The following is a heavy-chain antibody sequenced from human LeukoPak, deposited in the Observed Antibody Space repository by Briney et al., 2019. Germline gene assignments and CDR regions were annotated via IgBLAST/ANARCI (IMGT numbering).Heavy chain of an antibody. CDR3: ARDEDSSGWFSHYWYFDL. Sequence: SETLSLTCAVYGGSFSGYYWSWIRQPPGKGLEWIGEINHSGSTNYNPSLKSRVTMSVDTSKNQFSLKLSSVTAADTAVYYCARDEDSSGWFSHYWYFDLWGRGTLVTVSS. V-gene: IGHV4-34*01. CDR2: INHSGST. CDR1: GGSFSGYY. J-gene: IGHJ2*01. D-gene: IGHD6-19*01.